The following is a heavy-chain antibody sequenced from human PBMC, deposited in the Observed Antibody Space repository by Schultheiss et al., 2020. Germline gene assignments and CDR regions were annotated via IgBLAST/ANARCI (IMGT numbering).Heavy chain of an antibody. CDR1: GGSFSGYY. D-gene: IGHD6-19*01. J-gene: IGHJ6*02. V-gene: IGHV4-34*01. CDR2: IYHSGST. Sequence: SETLSLTCAVYGGSFSGYYWSWIRQPPGKGLEWIGEIYHSGSTNYNPSLKSRVTISVDTSKNQFSLKLSSVTAADTAVYYCARMRTGSGWYLGSYYYYGMDVWGQGTTVTVSS. CDR3: ARMRTGSGWYLGSYYYYGMDV.